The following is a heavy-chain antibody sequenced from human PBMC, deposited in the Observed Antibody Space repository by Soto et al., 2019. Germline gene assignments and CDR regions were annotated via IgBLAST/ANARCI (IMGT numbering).Heavy chain of an antibody. V-gene: IGHV1-69*15. J-gene: IGHJ6*02. CDR2: IIPTFGRT. Sequence: TVSCKASGDTFRRYAVSWLRQAPVQGLEWMGKIIPTFGRTNYAQKFQGRLTISADDSTSTAYMELSSLVSEDTAVYYCARDPLSSFAMDVWGQGTTVTVSS. D-gene: IGHD3-10*02. CDR3: ARDPLSSFAMDV. CDR1: GDTFRRYA.